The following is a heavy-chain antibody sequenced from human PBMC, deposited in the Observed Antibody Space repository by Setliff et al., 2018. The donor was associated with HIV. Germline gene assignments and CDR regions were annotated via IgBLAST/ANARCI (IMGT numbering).Heavy chain of an antibody. CDR3: ATFLFRDSTDPYYRPPGDFPLYYFDY. J-gene: IGHJ4*02. CDR1: GYTLSEYY. D-gene: IGHD3-10*01. V-gene: IGHV1-69-2*01. Sequence: AASVKVSCKASGYTLSEYYMHWVQQAPGKGLEWMGRIDPEDGETLYAEKFRGRVTMTADMSTNTAYLELGSLRSEDTAVYYCATFLFRDSTDPYYRPPGDFPLYYFDYWAQGTLVTVSS. CDR2: IDPEDGET.